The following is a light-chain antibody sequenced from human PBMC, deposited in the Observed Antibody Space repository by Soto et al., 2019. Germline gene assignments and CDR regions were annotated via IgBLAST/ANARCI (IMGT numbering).Light chain of an antibody. J-gene: IGKJ5*01. V-gene: IGKV3-11*01. CDR2: DVS. CDR3: QQRHMWPIT. CDR1: QSVGNS. Sequence: EIVLTQSPATLSLSPGERASLSCSASQSVGNSLAWYQHKPGQAPRLLIYDVSNRATGIPARFSGSGSGTDFTLTISSLGPEDSAVYYCQQRHMWPITFGQGTRLE.